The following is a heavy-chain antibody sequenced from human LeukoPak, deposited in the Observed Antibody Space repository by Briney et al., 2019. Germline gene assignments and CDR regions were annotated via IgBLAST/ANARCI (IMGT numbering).Heavy chain of an antibody. J-gene: IGHJ4*02. V-gene: IGHV3-21*01. CDR3: ARVQSSIVMSPIPTFDY. CDR2: IRNSSSHI. Sequence: KSGGSLILSCAASGFTFSRYTMNWVRQAPGKGLEWVSSIRNSSSHIFYADSVKGRFIISRDNAQNSLFLQMNSLRPEDTAVYYCARVQSSIVMSPIPTFDYWGQGILVTVSS. D-gene: IGHD2-21*02. CDR1: GFTFSRYT.